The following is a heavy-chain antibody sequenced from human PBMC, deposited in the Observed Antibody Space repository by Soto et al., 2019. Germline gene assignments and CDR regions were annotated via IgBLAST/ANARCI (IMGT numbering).Heavy chain of an antibody. J-gene: IGHJ4*02. V-gene: IGHV4-4*07. CDR1: GASITGSSY. CDR2: FSLSGTT. D-gene: IGHD2-8*02. CDR3: ARGLTPPGAPAWYYFDS. Sequence: QVQLQESGPGLMKASETLSLTCTVSGASITGSSYWSWIRQPAGKGLEWIGRFSLSGTTNYNPSLRSRVTMSADVSKNQFSLRLTSVTAADTALYDCARGLTPPGAPAWYYFDSWGQGTLVTVSS.